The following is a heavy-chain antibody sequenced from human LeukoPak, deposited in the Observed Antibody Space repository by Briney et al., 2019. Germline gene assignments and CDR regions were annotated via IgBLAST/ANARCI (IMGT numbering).Heavy chain of an antibody. Sequence: PGGSLSLLCAACGFTLSSYAMIWVGQAPGKGLEWVSGISTSGGSSSYADSVKGRFTISRDNPRNTLYMQMNSLRVEDTALYYCAIMHPYYDGSGYWVQWGQGTLVTVSS. CDR2: ISTSGGSS. D-gene: IGHD3-22*01. V-gene: IGHV3-23*01. CDR3: AIMHPYYDGSGYWVQ. CDR1: GFTLSSYA. J-gene: IGHJ4*02.